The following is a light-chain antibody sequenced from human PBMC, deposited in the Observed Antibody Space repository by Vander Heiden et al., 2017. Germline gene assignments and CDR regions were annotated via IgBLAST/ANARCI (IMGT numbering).Light chain of an antibody. J-gene: IGKJ1*01. V-gene: IGKV1-5*01. CDR1: QRISSW. Sequence: DIQMTQSPSTLSASVGDRATITCRASQRISSWLAWYQQKPGKAPKLLIYDASSLESGVPARFSGSGSGTEFTLTISSLQPDDFATYYCQQYNTYPWTFGQGTKVEIK. CDR2: DAS. CDR3: QQYNTYPWT.